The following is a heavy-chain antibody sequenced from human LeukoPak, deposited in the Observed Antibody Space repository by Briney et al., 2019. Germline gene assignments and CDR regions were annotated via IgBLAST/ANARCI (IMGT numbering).Heavy chain of an antibody. CDR3: ARDGLGYSSYLTKIIDY. CDR2: ISAYNGNT. CDR1: GYTFTSYG. V-gene: IGHV1-18*01. J-gene: IGHJ4*02. Sequence: ASVKVSCKASGYTFTSYGISWVRQAPGQGLEWMGWISAYNGNTNYAQKLQGRVTMTTDASTSTAYMELRSLRSDDTAVYYCARDGLGYSSYLTKIIDYWGQGTLVTVSS. D-gene: IGHD5-12*01.